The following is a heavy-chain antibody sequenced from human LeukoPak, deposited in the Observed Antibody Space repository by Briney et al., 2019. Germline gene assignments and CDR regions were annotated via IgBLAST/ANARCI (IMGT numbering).Heavy chain of an antibody. Sequence: SETLSLTCTVSGAPITTSNHYWGWIRQTPGKTLEWIANINYSGHTLYNPSLKSRALISVDTSSNQFSLRLTSVTAADTAVYYCAAPSGPTYYSPVDFWGQGTSVSVSS. J-gene: IGHJ4*02. CDR2: INYSGHT. D-gene: IGHD1-26*01. CDR3: AAPSGPTYYSPVDF. CDR1: GAPITTSNHY. V-gene: IGHV4-39*01.